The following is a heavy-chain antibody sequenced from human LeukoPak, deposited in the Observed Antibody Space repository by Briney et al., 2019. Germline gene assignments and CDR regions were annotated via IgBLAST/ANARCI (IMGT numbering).Heavy chain of an antibody. Sequence: GASVKVSCKASGGTFSSYAISWVRQAPGQGLEWMGGIIPIFGTANYAQKFQGRVTITADKSTSTAYMELSSLRSEDTAVYYCATPMTTTTPADAFDIWGQGTMVTVSS. V-gene: IGHV1-69*06. CDR1: GGTFSSYA. CDR3: ATPMTTTTPADAFDI. D-gene: IGHD4-17*01. J-gene: IGHJ3*02. CDR2: IIPIFGTA.